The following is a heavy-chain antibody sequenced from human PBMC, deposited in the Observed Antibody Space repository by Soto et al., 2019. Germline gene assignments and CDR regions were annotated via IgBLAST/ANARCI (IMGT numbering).Heavy chain of an antibody. CDR1: GGTFSSYA. V-gene: IGHV1-69*06. D-gene: IGHD3-10*01. Sequence: ASGKVSGKPSGGTFSSYAISWVRKAPGQGLEWMGGIIPIFGTANYAQKFQGRVTITADKSTSTAYMELSSLRAEDTSVEYCAREMGDSIADRPRLLWFGDSVDWGQGTPVTVSS. J-gene: IGHJ4*02. CDR3: AREMGDSIADRPRLLWFGDSVD. CDR2: IIPIFGTA.